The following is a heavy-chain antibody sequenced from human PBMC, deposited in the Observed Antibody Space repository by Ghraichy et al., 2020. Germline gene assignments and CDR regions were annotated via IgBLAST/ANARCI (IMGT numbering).Heavy chain of an antibody. V-gene: IGHV1-69*04. J-gene: IGHJ4*01. CDR2: IIPILGIA. Sequence: SVKVSCKASGGTFSSYAISWVRQAPGQGLEWMGRIIPILGIANYAQKFQGRVTITADKSTSTAYMELRSLRSEDTAVYYCARLMGGGYCSGSSCYNNDYWGQGTLVTVSS. D-gene: IGHD2-15*01. CDR3: ARLMGGGYCSGSSCYNNDY. CDR1: GGTFSSYA.